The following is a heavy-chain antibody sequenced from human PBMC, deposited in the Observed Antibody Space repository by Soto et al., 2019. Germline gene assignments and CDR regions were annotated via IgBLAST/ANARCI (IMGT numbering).Heavy chain of an antibody. D-gene: IGHD6-19*01. CDR3: ARMWAVAGLYYYYGMDV. Sequence: GESLKISCKGSGYSFTKYWIGWVRQMPGKGLEWMAIIYPDESDTRYSPSFQGQVTISADKSISTAYLQMNSLRAEDTAVYYCARMWAVAGLYYYYGMDVWGQGTTVTVSS. CDR1: GYSFTKYW. J-gene: IGHJ6*02. CDR2: IYPDESDT. V-gene: IGHV5-51*01.